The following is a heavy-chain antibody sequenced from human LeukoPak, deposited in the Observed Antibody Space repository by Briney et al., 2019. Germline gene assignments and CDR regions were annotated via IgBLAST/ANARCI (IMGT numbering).Heavy chain of an antibody. V-gene: IGHV4-59*01. CDR3: ARDYVAATPPYYYYGMDV. D-gene: IGHD2-15*01. J-gene: IGHJ6*02. CDR2: MSNSGST. Sequence: SETLSLTCTVSGGSFSTYFWNWIPQPPGKGLEWIGYMSNSGSTNYNPSLKSRVTISVDTSQTQFSLKLSSVTAADTAVYYCARDYVAATPPYYYYGMDVWGQGTTVTVSS. CDR1: GGSFSTYF.